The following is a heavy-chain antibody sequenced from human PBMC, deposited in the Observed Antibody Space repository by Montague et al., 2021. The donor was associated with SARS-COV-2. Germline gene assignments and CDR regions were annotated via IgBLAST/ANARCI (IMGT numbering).Heavy chain of an antibody. V-gene: IGHV4-39*07. J-gene: IGHJ6*02. CDR1: GGSISSSSYY. D-gene: IGHD6-13*01. Sequence: SETLSLTCTVSGGSISSSSYYWVWIRPPQGQGLVWIGCIYYSGSTYSTPSLKSRVTISVDTSKNKFSLKLRSVTAADTAVYYCARVGRQQLVRLSGMDVWGQGTTVTVSS. CDR3: ARVGRQQLVRLSGMDV. CDR2: IYYSGST.